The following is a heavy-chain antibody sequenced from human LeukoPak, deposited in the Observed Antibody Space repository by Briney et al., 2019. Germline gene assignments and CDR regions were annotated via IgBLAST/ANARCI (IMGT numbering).Heavy chain of an antibody. CDR1: GYTFINYG. D-gene: IGHD4/OR15-4a*01. Sequence: ASVKVSCKASGYTFINYGITWVRQAPGQGLQWMGWINPNTGGTNYAQKFQGRVTMTRDTSISTAYMELSRLRSDDTAVYYCASGDYGDPPLNYWGQGTLVTVSS. J-gene: IGHJ4*02. V-gene: IGHV1-2*02. CDR2: INPNTGGT. CDR3: ASGDYGDPPLNY.